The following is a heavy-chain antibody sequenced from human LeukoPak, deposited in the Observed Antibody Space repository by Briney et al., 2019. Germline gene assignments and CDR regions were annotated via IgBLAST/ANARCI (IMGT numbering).Heavy chain of an antibody. J-gene: IGHJ4*02. CDR2: ISGSGGST. Sequence: PGGSLRLSCAASGFTFSSCAMSWVRQAPGKGLEWVSAISGSGGSTYYADSVKGRFTISRDNSKNTLYLQMNSLRAEDTAVYYCAILVVPAAIQSPYFDYWGQGTLVTVSS. CDR1: GFTFSSCA. CDR3: AILVVPAAIQSPYFDY. V-gene: IGHV3-23*01. D-gene: IGHD2-2*01.